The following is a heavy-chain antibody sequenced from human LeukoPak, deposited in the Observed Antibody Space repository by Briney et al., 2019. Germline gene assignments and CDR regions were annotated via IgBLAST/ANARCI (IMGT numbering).Heavy chain of an antibody. Sequence: ASVKVSCKASGYSSTNYGISWVRQAPGQGLEWMGWIHIYRGNTNYAQKFQGRVTMTRDTSISTAYMELSRLRSDDTAVYYCARAGPLWFGELWGFDPWGQGTLVTVSS. CDR2: IHIYRGNT. J-gene: IGHJ5*02. V-gene: IGHV1-18*01. D-gene: IGHD3-10*01. CDR1: GYSSTNYG. CDR3: ARAGPLWFGELWGFDP.